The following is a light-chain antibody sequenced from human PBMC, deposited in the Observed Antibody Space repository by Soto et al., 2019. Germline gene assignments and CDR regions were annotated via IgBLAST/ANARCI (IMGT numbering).Light chain of an antibody. CDR1: QDINSR. CDR2: AAS. CDR3: QQVNSFPLT. Sequence: DIQMTQSPSSVSASVGDRVTISCRASQDINSRLAWYQQKPGRAPELLIYAASTLQSGVPSRFSGSGSGTDFTLTISSLQPEDSATYYCQQVNSFPLTFGGGTTVEIK. V-gene: IGKV1-12*01. J-gene: IGKJ4*01.